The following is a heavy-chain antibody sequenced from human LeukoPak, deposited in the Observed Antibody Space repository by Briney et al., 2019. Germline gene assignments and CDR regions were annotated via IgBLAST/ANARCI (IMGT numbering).Heavy chain of an antibody. CDR3: ARAYSNHDYYCYYYMDV. Sequence: GGSLRLSCAASGFTFSSYSMNWVRQAPGKGLEWVSYISSSSSTIYYADSVKGRFTISRDNAKNSLYLQMNSLRAEDTAVYYCARAYSNHDYYCYYYMDVWGKGTTVTVSS. CDR2: ISSSSSTI. CDR1: GFTFSSYS. V-gene: IGHV3-48*04. D-gene: IGHD4-11*01. J-gene: IGHJ6*03.